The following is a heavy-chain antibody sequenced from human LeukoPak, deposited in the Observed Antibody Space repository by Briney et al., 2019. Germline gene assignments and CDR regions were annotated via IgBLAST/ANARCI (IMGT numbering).Heavy chain of an antibody. V-gene: IGHV4-34*01. CDR2: INHSGST. CDR1: GGSFSGYY. D-gene: IGHD1-26*01. CDR3: ARNRGVGEFDY. J-gene: IGHJ4*02. Sequence: PSETLSLTCAAYGGSFSGYYWSWIRQPPGKGLEWIGEINHSGSTNYNPSLKSRVTISVDTSKNQFSLKLSSVTAADTAVYYCARNRGVGEFDYWGQGTLVTVSS.